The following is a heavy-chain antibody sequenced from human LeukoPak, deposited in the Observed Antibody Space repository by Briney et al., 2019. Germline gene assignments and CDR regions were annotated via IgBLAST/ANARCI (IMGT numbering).Heavy chain of an antibody. CDR2: ISSSGSTI. J-gene: IGHJ4*02. CDR1: GFTFSSYE. Sequence: GGSLRLSCAASGFTFSSYEMKWVRQAPGKGLEWVSYISSSGSTIYYADSVKGRFTISRDNSKNTLYLQMNSLRAEDTAVYYCAKDSPRWWELDYWGQGTLVTVSS. CDR3: AKDSPRWWELDY. V-gene: IGHV3-48*03. D-gene: IGHD2-15*01.